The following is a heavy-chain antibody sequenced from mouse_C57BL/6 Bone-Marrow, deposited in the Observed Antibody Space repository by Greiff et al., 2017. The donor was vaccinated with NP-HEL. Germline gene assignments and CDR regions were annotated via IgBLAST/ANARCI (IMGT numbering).Heavy chain of an antibody. J-gene: IGHJ2*01. V-gene: IGHV2-9-1*01. D-gene: IGHD2-3*01. CDR3: ARNDGYYGFDY. CDR1: GFSFTSYA. Sequence: QVQLQQSGPGLVAPSQCLSISCTVSGFSFTSYAISWVRQPPGQGLEWLGVIWPGGGTNYNSAPISRLSISKDNSTSQVFLKMNSLPTDDTARYYCARNDGYYGFDYWGQGTTLTVSS. CDR2: IWPGGGT.